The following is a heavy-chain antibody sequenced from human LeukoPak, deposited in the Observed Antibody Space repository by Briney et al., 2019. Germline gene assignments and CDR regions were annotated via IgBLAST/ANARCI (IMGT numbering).Heavy chain of an antibody. CDR1: GGTFSSYA. Sequence: SVKVSCKASGGTFSSYAISWVRQAPGQGLEWIGGIIPIFGTANYAQKFQGRVTITADKSTSTAYMELSSLRSEDTAVYYCARGEGTGYYRYFQHWGQGTLVTVSS. CDR2: IIPIFGTA. D-gene: IGHD3/OR15-3a*01. J-gene: IGHJ1*01. V-gene: IGHV1-69*06. CDR3: ARGEGTGYYRYFQH.